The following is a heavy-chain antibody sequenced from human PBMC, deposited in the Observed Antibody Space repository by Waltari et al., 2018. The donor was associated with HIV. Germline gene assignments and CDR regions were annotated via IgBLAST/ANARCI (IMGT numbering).Heavy chain of an antibody. D-gene: IGHD5-12*01. Sequence: EVQLVESGGGLVQPGGSLRLYCAASGFTFSSYWMHWVRQAPGKGLVGVSRIKTDGSSTSYAESVKGRFTISRDNAKNTLYLQMNSLRAEDTAVYYCARDMVATSNWFDPWGQGTLVTVSS. CDR1: GFTFSSYW. CDR3: ARDMVATSNWFDP. J-gene: IGHJ5*02. CDR2: IKTDGSST. V-gene: IGHV3-74*01.